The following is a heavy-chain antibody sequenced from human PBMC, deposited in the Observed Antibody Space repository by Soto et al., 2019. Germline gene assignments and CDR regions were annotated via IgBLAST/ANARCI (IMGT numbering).Heavy chain of an antibody. D-gene: IGHD1-1*01. CDR3: VRGNEALDV. V-gene: IGHV4-4*02. CDR1: GGSLSVNNW. Sequence: QVQLQESGPRLVKPSGTLSLTCVVSGGSLSVNNWWSWVRQSPGRGLEWIGEIFHNGRTSYNPSLRGQVTMSVDKSNNQFSLRLTSVTGADTAVYYCVRGNEALDVWGQGTTVIVS. J-gene: IGHJ6*02. CDR2: IFHNGRT.